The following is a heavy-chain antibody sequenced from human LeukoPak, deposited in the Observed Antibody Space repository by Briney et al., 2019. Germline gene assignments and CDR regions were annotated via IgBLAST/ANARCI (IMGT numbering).Heavy chain of an antibody. Sequence: GGSLRLSCAASGFTFSSYAMHWVRQAPGKGLEWVAVISYDGSNKYYADSVKGRFTISRDNSKNTLYLQMNSLRAEDTAVYYCARDSSNYFYYFGYWGQGTLVTVSS. D-gene: IGHD6-13*01. CDR3: ARDSSNYFYYFGY. CDR1: GFTFSSYA. J-gene: IGHJ4*02. CDR2: ISYDGSNK. V-gene: IGHV3-30*14.